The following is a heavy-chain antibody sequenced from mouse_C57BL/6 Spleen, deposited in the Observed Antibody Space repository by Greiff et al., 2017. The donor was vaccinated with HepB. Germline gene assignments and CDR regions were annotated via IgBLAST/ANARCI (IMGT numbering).Heavy chain of an antibody. V-gene: IGHV1-72*01. CDR3: ARRYDGYYRYFDV. J-gene: IGHJ1*03. Sequence: QVQLQQPGAELVKPGASVKLSCKASGYTFTSYWMHWVKQRPGRGLEWIGRIDPNSGGTKYNEKFKSKATLTVDKPSSTAYMQISSLTSEDSAVYYCARRYDGYYRYFDVWGTGTTVTVSS. CDR1: GYTFTSYW. CDR2: IDPNSGGT. D-gene: IGHD2-3*01.